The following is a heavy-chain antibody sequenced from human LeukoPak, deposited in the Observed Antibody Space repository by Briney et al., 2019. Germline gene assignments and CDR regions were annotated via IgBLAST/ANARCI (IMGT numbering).Heavy chain of an antibody. CDR3: ARHGGGNSWPFQH. Sequence: GESLKISCKGSGYSFTSYWIAWVRQMPGKGLEWMGVVYGGGSDTKYSSSFQGQVTISVDKSINTAYLQWSSLKPSDTAMYYCARHGGGNSWPFQHWGQGTLVTVSS. CDR1: GYSFTSYW. V-gene: IGHV5-51*01. CDR2: VYGGGSDT. J-gene: IGHJ1*01. D-gene: IGHD2-15*01.